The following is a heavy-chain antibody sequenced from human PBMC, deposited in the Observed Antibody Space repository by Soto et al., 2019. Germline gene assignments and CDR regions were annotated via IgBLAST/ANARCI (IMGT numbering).Heavy chain of an antibody. CDR2: ISFDGSNK. Sequence: QVQLVESGGGVVQPGRSLRLSCEVSGFTFSSYAMHWVRQAPGKGLEWVAVISFDGSNKYYADSVKGRITVSRDNSKNTVYLQMNSLRAEDTAVYYCARVDWAVGATIPSGFDYWGQGTLVTVSS. CDR3: ARVDWAVGATIPSGFDY. D-gene: IGHD1-26*01. V-gene: IGHV3-30-3*01. J-gene: IGHJ4*02. CDR1: GFTFSSYA.